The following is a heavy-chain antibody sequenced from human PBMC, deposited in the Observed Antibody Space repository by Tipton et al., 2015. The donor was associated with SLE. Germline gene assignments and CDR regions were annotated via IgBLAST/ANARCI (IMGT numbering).Heavy chain of an antibody. CDR2: FYISGST. CDR1: GASITSGSYY. J-gene: IGHJ4*02. CDR3: ARHGNQDY. Sequence: TLSLTCTVSGASITSGSYYWTWIRQPAGKGLEWIGHFYISGSTNYNPPLKSRVTISVDTSKNQFSLKLSSVTAADTAVYYCARHGNQDYWGQGTLVTVSS. V-gene: IGHV4-61*09. D-gene: IGHD4-23*01.